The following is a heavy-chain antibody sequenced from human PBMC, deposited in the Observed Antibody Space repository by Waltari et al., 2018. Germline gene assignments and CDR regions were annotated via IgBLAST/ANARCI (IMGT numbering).Heavy chain of an antibody. CDR1: GFTFGTYW. Sequence: EVQLVESGGGLVQPGGSLRLSCVGSGFTFGTYWMGGVRHSPGKGLEVVAKIKQNGREKSYVDSVKGRFIISRDDAQNSLYLQLNSLRAEDTAVYYCARRRGGGYWYFDLWGRGTLVTVSS. CDR2: IKQNGREK. J-gene: IGHJ2*01. V-gene: IGHV3-7*01. D-gene: IGHD2-15*01. CDR3: ARRRGGGYWYFDL.